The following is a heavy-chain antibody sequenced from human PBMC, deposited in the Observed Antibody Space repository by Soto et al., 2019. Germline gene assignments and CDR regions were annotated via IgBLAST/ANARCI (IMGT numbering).Heavy chain of an antibody. Sequence: EVQLLESGGGLVQPGGSLRLSCAVSGLTFTKYAMSWVRQAPGKGLEWVSAISGSGSATHYADSVKGRFTISRDNSKNTVSLQMNSLRGEDTAIYFCAKRSGFDSGLFDYWGQGTLVTVSS. CDR3: AKRSGFDSGLFDY. J-gene: IGHJ4*02. CDR2: ISGSGSAT. V-gene: IGHV3-23*01. CDR1: GLTFTKYA. D-gene: IGHD5-12*01.